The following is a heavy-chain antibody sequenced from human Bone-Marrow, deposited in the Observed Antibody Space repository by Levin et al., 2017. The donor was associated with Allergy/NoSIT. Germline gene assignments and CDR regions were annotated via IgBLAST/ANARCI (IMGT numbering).Heavy chain of an antibody. CDR3: ARSGDNAGSGPYHDS. CDR2: ISTSGNTR. V-gene: IGHV3-48*03. J-gene: IGHJ5*02. Sequence: GESLKISCAASGFTFSTHEMNWVRQAPGKGLEWVAFISTSGNTRYYADSVKGRFTISTDNANNSLYLQMNNLRAEDTALYFCARSGDNAGSGPYHDSWGQGTLVTVSS. D-gene: IGHD3-10*01. CDR1: GFTFSTHE.